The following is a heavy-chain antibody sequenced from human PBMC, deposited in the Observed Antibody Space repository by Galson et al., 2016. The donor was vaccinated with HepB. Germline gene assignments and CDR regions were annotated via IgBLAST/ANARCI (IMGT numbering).Heavy chain of an antibody. V-gene: IGHV2-5*02. CDR2: IYWDDDK. CDR1: GFSLTTSGVA. CDR3: IHRWVNFYDNSGFHFDD. D-gene: IGHD6-19*01. J-gene: IGHJ4*02. Sequence: PALVKPTQTLTLACNFSGFSLTTSGVAVGWIRQPPGKALEWLALIYWDDDKRYSPSQKNRLTITKDTSTNQVVRTMTDMEPVDTAIYYCIHRWVNFYDNSGFHFDDWGQGTLVTVSS.